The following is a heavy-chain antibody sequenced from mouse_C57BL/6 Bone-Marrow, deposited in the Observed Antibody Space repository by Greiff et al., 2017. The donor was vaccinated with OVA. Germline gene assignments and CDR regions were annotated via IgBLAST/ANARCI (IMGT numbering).Heavy chain of an antibody. J-gene: IGHJ4*01. V-gene: IGHV1-61*01. D-gene: IGHD1-1*01. CDR3: ARGTVEGMDY. CDR1: GYTFTSYW. CDR2: IYPSDSET. Sequence: QVQLQQPGAELVRPGSSVKLSCKASGYTFTSYWMDWVKQRPGQGLEWIGNIYPSDSETHYNQKFKDKATLTVDKSSSTAYMQLSSLTSADSAVYDCARGTVEGMDYWGQGTSVTVSS.